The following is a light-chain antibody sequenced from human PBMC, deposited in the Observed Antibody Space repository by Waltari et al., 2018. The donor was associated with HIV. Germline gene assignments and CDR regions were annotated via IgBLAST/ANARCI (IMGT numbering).Light chain of an antibody. V-gene: IGLV2-14*01. CDR1: NTDIGLYNL. Sequence: QSALTQPASVSGSPGQSITISCTGANTDIGLYNLVSWYRQHPDKAPQLVIYGVNTRPSGVSDRLSGSKSGNTASLTISSLQAEDEADYYCSSYTNSDILLFGGGTKLTVL. CDR2: GVN. J-gene: IGLJ2*01. CDR3: SSYTNSDILL.